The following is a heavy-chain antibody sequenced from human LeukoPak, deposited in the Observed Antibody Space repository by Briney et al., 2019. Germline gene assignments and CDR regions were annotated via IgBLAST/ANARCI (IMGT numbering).Heavy chain of an antibody. V-gene: IGHV4-59*01. D-gene: IGHD2/OR15-2a*01. CDR1: GGSIRSYY. CDR2: MHGSGSP. Sequence: SETLSLTCTVSGGSIRSYYWSWIRQPPGKGLEWIAYMHGSGSPNYNPSLASRLTLSVDATENLLSLKLTSVTAADTAVYFCARDLSVNAFDIWGQGTLVTVSS. CDR3: ARDLSVNAFDI. J-gene: IGHJ3*02.